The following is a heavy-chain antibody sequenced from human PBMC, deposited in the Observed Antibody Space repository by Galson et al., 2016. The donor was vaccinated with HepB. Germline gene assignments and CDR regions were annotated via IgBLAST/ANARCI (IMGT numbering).Heavy chain of an antibody. CDR2: INPGNGQT. CDR1: GYRFTSFV. V-gene: IGHV1-3*01. D-gene: IGHD3-10*01. J-gene: IGHJ4*02. Sequence: SVKVSCKASGYRFTSFVIHWMRQAPGQSLEWMGWINPGNGQTKYSQKFQDRVTITRDTSASTAFMVMSSLRSEDTAVYSCARVHYYGSGSPYYFDFWGRGTLVTVSS. CDR3: ARVHYYGSGSPYYFDF.